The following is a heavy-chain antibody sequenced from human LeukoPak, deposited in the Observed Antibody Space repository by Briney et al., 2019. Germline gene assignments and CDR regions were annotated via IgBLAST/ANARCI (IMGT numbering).Heavy chain of an antibody. D-gene: IGHD2-2*01. CDR2: TNPNSGDT. Sequence: ASVKVSCKASGYTFTDYYMHWVRQAPGQGPEWMGRTNPNSGDTKYAQKFQDRVTMTRDTSISTAYMELSRLRSDDTAVYYCARDYCSSTSCLFDYWGQGTLVTVSS. CDR1: GYTFTDYY. CDR3: ARDYCSSTSCLFDY. J-gene: IGHJ4*02. V-gene: IGHV1-2*06.